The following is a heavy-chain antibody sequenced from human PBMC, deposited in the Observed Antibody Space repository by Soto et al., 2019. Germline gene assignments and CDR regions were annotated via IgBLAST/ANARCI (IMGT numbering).Heavy chain of an antibody. D-gene: IGHD3-22*01. Sequence: ASVKVSCKASGYTFTGYYMHWVRQAPGQGLEWMGWINPNSGGTNYAQKFQGWVTMTRDTSISTAYMELSRLRSDDTAVYYCAADIMMSGYYYGSDYYYGMDVWGQGTTVTVSS. J-gene: IGHJ6*02. CDR2: INPNSGGT. CDR1: GYTFTGYY. CDR3: AADIMMSGYYYGSDYYYGMDV. V-gene: IGHV1-2*04.